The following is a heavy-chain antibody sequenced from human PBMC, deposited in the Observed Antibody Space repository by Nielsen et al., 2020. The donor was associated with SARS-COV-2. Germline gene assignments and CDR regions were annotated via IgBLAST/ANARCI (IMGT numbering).Heavy chain of an antibody. CDR2: ISGSGGDT. J-gene: IGHJ4*02. D-gene: IGHD2/OR15-2a*01. CDR1: GFTFSNYA. CDR3: ARLRDDGYYFDTGPYDY. Sequence: GGSLRLSCAASGFTFSNYAMSWVRQAPGKGLEWVSTISGSGGDTYYAHSVRGRFTITRDNSKNTLYLQMNSLRAEDTAVYYCARLRDDGYYFDTGPYDYCCQGTPVNVSS. V-gene: IGHV3-23*01.